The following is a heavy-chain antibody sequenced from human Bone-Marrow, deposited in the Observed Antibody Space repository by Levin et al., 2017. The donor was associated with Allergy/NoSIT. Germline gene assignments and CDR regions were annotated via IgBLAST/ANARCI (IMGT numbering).Heavy chain of an antibody. J-gene: IGHJ4*02. CDR3: ARGPSRYCSGGSCYGVAY. CDR2: INPNSGGT. D-gene: IGHD2-15*01. CDR1: GYTFTGYY. Sequence: ASVKVSCKASGYTFTGYYMHWVRQAPGQGLEWMGRINPNSGGTNYAQKFQGRVTMTRDTSISTAYMELSRLRSDDTAVYYCARGPSRYCSGGSCYGVAYWGQGTLVTVSS. V-gene: IGHV1-2*06.